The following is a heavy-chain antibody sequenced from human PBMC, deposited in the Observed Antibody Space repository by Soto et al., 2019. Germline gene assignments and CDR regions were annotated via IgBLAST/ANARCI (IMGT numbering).Heavy chain of an antibody. J-gene: IGHJ4*02. Sequence: QVQLQESGPGLVKPSETLSLTCTVSGGSISSYYWSWIRQPPGKGLEWIWYIYYSGSTNYNPSLKNRVTMSVDTSKNQFSLRLSSVTAADTAVYYCATGNSGSYLYYFEYWGQGTLVTVSS. D-gene: IGHD1-26*01. CDR1: GGSISSYY. CDR2: IYYSGST. V-gene: IGHV4-59*01. CDR3: ATGNSGSYLYYFEY.